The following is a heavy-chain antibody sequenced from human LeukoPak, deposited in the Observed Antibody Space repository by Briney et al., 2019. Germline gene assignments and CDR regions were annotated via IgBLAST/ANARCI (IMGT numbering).Heavy chain of an antibody. CDR2: IKQNASKT. D-gene: IGHD5-12*01. V-gene: IGHV3-7*03. Sequence: GGSLRLSCAASGFTFNNCWMSWVRQAPGKGLEWVANIKQNASKTYYADSVKGRFTISRDDAKNSLYLQMNSLRAEDTAVYYCARIPYSGTWYWFDPWGQGTLVTVSS. CDR3: ARIPYSGTWYWFDP. J-gene: IGHJ5*02. CDR1: GFTFNNCW.